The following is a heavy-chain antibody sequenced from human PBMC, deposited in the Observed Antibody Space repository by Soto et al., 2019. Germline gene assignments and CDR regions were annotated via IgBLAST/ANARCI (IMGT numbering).Heavy chain of an antibody. CDR1: GFPFSSAW. CDR3: TTDVSGYCSSTTGNTPESWFDP. J-gene: IGHJ5*02. CDR2: HRRGTDGGTT. D-gene: IGHD2-2*01. Sequence: VTLRLSCRASGFPFSSAWYSWVRQDSREGVEWGGRHRRGTDGGTTNYAAPVKGSVTTSRDDSKNTMYLQMTSLKTEDTALYYCTTDVSGYCSSTTGNTPESWFDPWGQGTLVTVSS. V-gene: IGHV3-15*01.